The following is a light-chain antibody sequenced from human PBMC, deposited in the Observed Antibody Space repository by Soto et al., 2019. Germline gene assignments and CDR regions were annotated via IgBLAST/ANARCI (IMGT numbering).Light chain of an antibody. Sequence: DIQMTQSPSSLSAFVGDSVTMSCRASQGIHNFLAWYQHKPGKAPKLLIFGASTLHSGVPSRFSGSGSGTDFTLTITNLQPEDVATYYCQKYDMDPPATFGQGTKVDNK. CDR2: GAS. CDR1: QGIHNF. V-gene: IGKV1-27*01. J-gene: IGKJ1*01. CDR3: QKYDMDPPAT.